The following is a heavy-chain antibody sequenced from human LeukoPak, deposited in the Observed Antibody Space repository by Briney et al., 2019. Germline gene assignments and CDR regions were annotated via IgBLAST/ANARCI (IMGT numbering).Heavy chain of an antibody. J-gene: IGHJ4*02. CDR1: GLTFSGFW. CDR3: ARNRQSSSSHFDY. V-gene: IGHV3-7*01. D-gene: IGHD6-6*01. CDR2: INEDGSER. Sequence: PGGSLRLSCAASGLTFSGFWMSWARQAPGKGLEWVANINEDGSERNYVDSVKGRFTIDRDNSKNSLYLQMNSLRAEDTAVYYCARNRQSSSSHFDYWGQGTLVTVSS.